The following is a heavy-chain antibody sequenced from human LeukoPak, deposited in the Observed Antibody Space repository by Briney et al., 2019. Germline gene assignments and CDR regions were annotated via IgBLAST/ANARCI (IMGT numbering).Heavy chain of an antibody. CDR1: GGFISIFY. V-gene: IGHV4-59*08. CDR3: AIRYSGSSFTY. CDR2: ICDSGST. J-gene: IGHJ4*02. D-gene: IGHD1-26*01. Sequence: SETLSLTCTVSGGFISIFYWSWIRQSPGKGLEWLGYICDSGSTYYNPSLKSRVTMSMDTSANQFSLRLTSVTAADTAIYYCAIRYSGSSFTYWGRGTLVTVSS.